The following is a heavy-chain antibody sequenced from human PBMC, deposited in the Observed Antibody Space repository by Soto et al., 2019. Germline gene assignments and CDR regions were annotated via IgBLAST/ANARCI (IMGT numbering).Heavy chain of an antibody. Sequence: GGSLRLSCAASGFTFSNAWMNWVRQAPGKGLEWVGRIKSKTDGGTTDYAAPVKGRFTISRDDSKNTLYLQMNSLKTEDTAVYYCTTGGVGYYGSGSYFDYYGMDVWGQGTTVTVSS. J-gene: IGHJ6*02. CDR3: TTGGVGYYGSGSYFDYYGMDV. CDR2: IKSKTDGGTT. V-gene: IGHV3-15*07. CDR1: GFTFSNAW. D-gene: IGHD3-10*01.